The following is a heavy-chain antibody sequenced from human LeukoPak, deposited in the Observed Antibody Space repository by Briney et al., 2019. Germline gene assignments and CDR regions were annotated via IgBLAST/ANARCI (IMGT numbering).Heavy chain of an antibody. CDR2: INHSGST. J-gene: IGHJ4*02. D-gene: IGHD3-3*01. V-gene: IGHV4-34*01. CDR3: AQSITPQGYFDY. Sequence: SETLSLTCAVYGGSFSGYYWSWIRQPPGKGLEWIGEINHSGSTNYNPSLKSRVTISVDTSKNQFSPKLSSVTAADTAVYYCAQSITPQGYFDYWGQGTLVTVSS. CDR1: GGSFSGYY.